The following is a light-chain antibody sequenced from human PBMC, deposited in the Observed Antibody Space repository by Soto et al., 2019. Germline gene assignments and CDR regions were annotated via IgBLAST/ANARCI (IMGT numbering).Light chain of an antibody. V-gene: IGLV1-47*02. CDR2: SNN. CDR1: SSNIGRNY. Sequence: QSALTQPPSASGTPGQRVTISCSGSSSNIGRNYVYWYQQLPGTAPKLLIYSNNQRPSGVPDRFSGSKSGTSASLAISGLRSEDEADYHCAAWDDSLSGVVFGGGTKLTVL. CDR3: AAWDDSLSGVV. J-gene: IGLJ2*01.